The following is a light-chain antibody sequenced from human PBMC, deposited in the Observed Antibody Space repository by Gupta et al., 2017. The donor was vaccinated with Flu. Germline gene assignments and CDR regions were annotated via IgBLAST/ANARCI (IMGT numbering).Light chain of an antibody. Sequence: EIVLTQSPGTLSLSPGESATLSCRASQSVSSTYLAWFQKKPGQAPRLLIYGASNRATGIPDRVSGSGSGTDFTLTISRLEPEDFAVYYCQQYGRTFGQGTKVEIK. J-gene: IGKJ1*01. CDR2: GAS. CDR3: QQYGRT. V-gene: IGKV3-20*01. CDR1: QSVSSTY.